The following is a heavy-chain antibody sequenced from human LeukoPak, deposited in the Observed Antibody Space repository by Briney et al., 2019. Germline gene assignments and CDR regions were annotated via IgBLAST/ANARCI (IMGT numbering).Heavy chain of an antibody. V-gene: IGHV1-46*01. CDR2: INPRDANT. CDR1: GYNFISYH. CDR3: SRELSGGYFDS. J-gene: IGHJ4*02. Sequence: ASVKVSCKASGYNFISYHMHWVRQAPGQGLEWMGMINPRDANTYYAQKFQGRVTMTRDTATSTVYMELSSLRSEDTAMYYCSRELSGGYFDSWGQGSLVTVSS. D-gene: IGHD2-15*01.